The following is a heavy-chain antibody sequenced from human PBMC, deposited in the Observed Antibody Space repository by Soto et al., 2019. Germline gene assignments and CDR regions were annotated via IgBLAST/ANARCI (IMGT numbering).Heavy chain of an antibody. V-gene: IGHV3-30*18. CDR3: AKGGSMVRGVIPKPYYFDY. CDR2: ISYDGSNK. D-gene: IGHD3-10*01. J-gene: IGHJ4*02. Sequence: GGSLRLSCAASGFTFSSYGMHWVRQAPGKGLEWVAVISYDGSNKYYADSVKGRFTISRDNSKNTLYLQMNSLRAEDTAVYYCAKGGSMVRGVIPKPYYFDYWGQGTLVTVSS. CDR1: GFTFSSYG.